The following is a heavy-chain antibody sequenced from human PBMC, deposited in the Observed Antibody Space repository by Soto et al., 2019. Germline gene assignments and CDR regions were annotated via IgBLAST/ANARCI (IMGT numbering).Heavy chain of an antibody. Sequence: SETLSLTCVVYGDSSSAAFWTWIRQPPGKGLEWIGEISHSGHTNYNPSLKSRVSISVDTSKNQFSLNLTSVTAADTAVYYCARAPKVSGSSQTRPDFWGQGALVTVSS. D-gene: IGHD6-6*01. J-gene: IGHJ4*02. CDR3: ARAPKVSGSSQTRPDF. CDR1: GDSSSAAF. CDR2: ISHSGHT. V-gene: IGHV4-34*01.